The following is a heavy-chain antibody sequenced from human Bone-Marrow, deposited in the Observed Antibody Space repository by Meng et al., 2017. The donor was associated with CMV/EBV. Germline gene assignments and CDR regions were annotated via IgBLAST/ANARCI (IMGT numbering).Heavy chain of an antibody. D-gene: IGHD2-8*02. V-gene: IGHV1-69*05. CDR1: GGTFSSYA. CDR3: ARGARGGVTPFDY. J-gene: IGHJ4*02. CDR2: IIPIFGTA. Sequence: SVKVSCKASGGTFSSYAISWVRQAPGQGLEWMGGIIPIFGTANYAQKFQGRVTITTDESTSTAYMELSSLRSEETAVYYCARGARGGVTPFDYWGQGTLVTVSS.